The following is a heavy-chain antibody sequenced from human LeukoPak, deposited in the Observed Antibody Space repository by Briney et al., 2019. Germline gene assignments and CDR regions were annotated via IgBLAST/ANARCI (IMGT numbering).Heavy chain of an antibody. CDR1: GFTFSSYE. CDR3: ARVEQYYYMDV. D-gene: IGHD6-13*01. Sequence: GRSLRLSCAASGFTFSSYEMNWVRQAPGNVLEWVSYISSSGSTIYYADSVKGRFTISRDNAKNSLYLQMNSLRAEDTAVYYCARVEQYYYMDVWGKGTTVTVSS. J-gene: IGHJ6*03. CDR2: ISSSGSTI. V-gene: IGHV3-48*03.